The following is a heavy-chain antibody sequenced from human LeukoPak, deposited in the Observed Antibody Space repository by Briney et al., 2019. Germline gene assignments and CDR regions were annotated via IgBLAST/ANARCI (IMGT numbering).Heavy chain of an antibody. J-gene: IGHJ4*02. D-gene: IGHD5-18*01. CDR3: ASTVESGYSYDPSGFDY. Sequence: GESLKISCKGSGYSFTSYWIGWVRQMPGKGLEWMGIIYPGDSDTRYSPSFQGQVTISADKSISTAYLQWSSLKASDTAMYYCASTVESGYSYDPSGFDYWGQGTLVTASS. V-gene: IGHV5-51*01. CDR2: IYPGDSDT. CDR1: GYSFTSYW.